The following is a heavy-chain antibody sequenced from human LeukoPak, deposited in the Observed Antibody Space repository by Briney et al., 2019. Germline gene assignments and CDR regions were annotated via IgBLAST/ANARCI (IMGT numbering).Heavy chain of an antibody. CDR3: ARDPGYYYGSGRNWFDP. CDR2: ISYDGSNK. CDR1: GFTFSSYA. Sequence: GGSLRLSCAASGFTFSSYAMHWVRQAPGKGLEWVAVISYDGSNKYYADSVKGRFTISRDNSKNTVYLQMNSLRAEDTAVYYCARDPGYYYGSGRNWFDPWGQGTLVTVSS. V-gene: IGHV3-30*04. D-gene: IGHD3-10*01. J-gene: IGHJ5*02.